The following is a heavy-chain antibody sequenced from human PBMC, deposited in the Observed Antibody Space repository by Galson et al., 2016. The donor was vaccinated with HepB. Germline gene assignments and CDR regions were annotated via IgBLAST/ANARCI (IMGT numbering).Heavy chain of an antibody. CDR2: IYTGGST. CDR3: ARGALTGNHDAFDI. V-gene: IGHV3-53*01. CDR1: GFTVNHNY. J-gene: IGHJ3*02. D-gene: IGHD7-27*01. Sequence: SLRLSCAASGFTVNHNYMTWVRQAPGKGLEWVSVIYTGGSTYYADSVKGRFAISRDNSENTVYLQMNSLRAEDTAVYYCARGALTGNHDAFDIWGQGTMVTVSS.